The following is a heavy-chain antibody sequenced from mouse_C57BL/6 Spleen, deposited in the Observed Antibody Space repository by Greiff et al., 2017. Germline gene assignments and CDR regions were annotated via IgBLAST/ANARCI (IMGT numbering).Heavy chain of an antibody. CDR1: GFPFSSYA. Sequence: EVQGVESGGGLLRPGGSLKLSCQASGFPFSSYAWSWVRQTPEKRLGWVATISNGVSYTYYPDNVKGGFTISRDNAKNNLYLQMSHLKSEDTAMYYCAREGADYEEYYFDYWGQGTTLTVSS. CDR2: ISNGVSYT. J-gene: IGHJ2*01. D-gene: IGHD2-4*01. CDR3: AREGADYEEYYFDY. V-gene: IGHV5-4*01.